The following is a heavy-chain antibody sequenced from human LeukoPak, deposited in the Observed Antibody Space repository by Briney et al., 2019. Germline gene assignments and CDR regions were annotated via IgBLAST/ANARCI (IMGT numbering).Heavy chain of an antibody. D-gene: IGHD6-19*01. J-gene: IGHJ3*02. CDR3: AKEASYSSGIDAFDI. CDR1: GFTFKNYA. V-gene: IGHV3-23*01. Sequence: GGSLRLSCAASGFTFKNYAMNWVRQAPGKGREGVSGISGSGGTTYYAESVKGRFTLSRDNSNNTLYVRMNSLRAEDTAVYYCAKEASYSSGIDAFDIWGRGTMVTVSS. CDR2: ISGSGGTT.